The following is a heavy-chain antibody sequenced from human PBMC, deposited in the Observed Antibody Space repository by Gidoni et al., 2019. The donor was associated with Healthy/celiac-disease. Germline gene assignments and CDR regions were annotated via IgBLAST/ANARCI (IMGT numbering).Heavy chain of an antibody. CDR3: ARARGSGIFDY. CDR2: INHSGST. Sequence: QVQLQQWGAGLLKPSETLSLTCAVYGGSFSGYYWCWIRQPPGKGLEWIGEINHSGSTNYNPSLKSRVTISVDTSKNQFSLKLSSVTAADTAVYYCARARGSGIFDYWGQGTLVTVSS. J-gene: IGHJ4*02. V-gene: IGHV4-34*01. CDR1: GGSFSGYY. D-gene: IGHD3-10*01.